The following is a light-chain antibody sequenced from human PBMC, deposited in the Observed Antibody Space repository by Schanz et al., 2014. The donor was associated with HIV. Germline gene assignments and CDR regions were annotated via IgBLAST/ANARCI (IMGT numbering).Light chain of an antibody. J-gene: IGLJ3*02. Sequence: QSALTQPPSASGSPGQSVTISCTGTSSDVGGYNYVSWYQQHPGKAPKLMIYEVSERPSGVPDRFSVSKSGNTASLTVSRLQADDEADYYCSSYAASSNVLFGGGTKVTVL. CDR2: EVS. CDR1: SSDVGGYNY. CDR3: SSYAASSNVL. V-gene: IGLV2-8*01.